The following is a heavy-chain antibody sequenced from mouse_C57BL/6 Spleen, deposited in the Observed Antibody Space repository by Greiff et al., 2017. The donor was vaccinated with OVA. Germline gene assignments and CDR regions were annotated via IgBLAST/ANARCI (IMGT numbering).Heavy chain of an antibody. CDR2: ISGGGGNT. CDR1: GFTFSSYT. D-gene: IGHD2-4*01. Sequence: DVQLVESGGGLVKPGGSLKLSCAASGFTFSSYTMSWVRQTPEQRLEWVATISGGGGNTYYPDSVKGRVTISRDNANNTLYLQMSSLRSEDTAVYYCARQEGMITGYWYFDVWGTGTTVTVSS. V-gene: IGHV5-9*04. CDR3: ARQEGMITGYWYFDV. J-gene: IGHJ1*03.